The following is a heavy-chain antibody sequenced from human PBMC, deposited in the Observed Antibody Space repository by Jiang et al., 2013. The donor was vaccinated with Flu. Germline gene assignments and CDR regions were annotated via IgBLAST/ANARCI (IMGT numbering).Heavy chain of an antibody. D-gene: IGHD5-18*01. CDR3: AAPPRAAMVTPHFDY. J-gene: IGHJ4*02. CDR2: IWYDGSNK. CDR1: GFTFSSYG. Sequence: VQLLESGGGVVQPGRSLRLSCAASGFTFSSYGMHWVRQAPGKGLEWVAVIWYDGSNKYYADSVKGRFTISRDNSKNTLYLQMNSLRAEDTAVYYCAAPPRAAMVTPHFDYWGQGTLVTVSS. V-gene: IGHV3-33*01.